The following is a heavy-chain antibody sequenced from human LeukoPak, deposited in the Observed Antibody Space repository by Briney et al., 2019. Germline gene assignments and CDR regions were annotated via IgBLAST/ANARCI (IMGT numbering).Heavy chain of an antibody. CDR1: GFTFDDYA. CDR3: ARAAPYYGSGSYYGY. Sequence: PGGSLRLSCAASGFTFDDYAMHWVRQAPGKGLEWVSGISWNSGSIGYADSVKGRFTISRDNAKNSLYLQMNSLRAEDTAVYYCARAAPYYGSGSYYGYWGQGTLVTVSS. J-gene: IGHJ4*02. D-gene: IGHD3-10*01. V-gene: IGHV3-9*01. CDR2: ISWNSGSI.